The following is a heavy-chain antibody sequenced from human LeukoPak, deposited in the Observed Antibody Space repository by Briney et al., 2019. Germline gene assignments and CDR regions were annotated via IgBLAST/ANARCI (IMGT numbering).Heavy chain of an antibody. CDR3: ARDLPTVTTLFDY. Sequence: GASVKVSCKASGYTFTSYGFSWVRQAPGQGLAWMGWIHAYNDNTNYAHKLQGRATITKDTSTSTAYMELRSLRSDDTAVYYCARDLPTVTTLFDYWGQGTLVTVSS. J-gene: IGHJ4*02. CDR2: IHAYNDNT. D-gene: IGHD4-11*01. V-gene: IGHV1-18*04. CDR1: GYTFTSYG.